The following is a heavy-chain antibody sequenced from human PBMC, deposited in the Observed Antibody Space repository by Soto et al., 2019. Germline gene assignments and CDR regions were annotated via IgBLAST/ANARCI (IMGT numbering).Heavy chain of an antibody. J-gene: IGHJ4*02. V-gene: IGHV1-69*01. D-gene: IGHD2-15*01. CDR3: ARAVVPETTLGSLDY. CDR1: VGTFSNAA. Sequence: QVHLVQSGPEVKQSGNSVRGACTASVGTFSNAAISWVLHATGQGLEWLGRCIPFCGTPDYSQTFRGRLTITAYESTGTAYMDLRSLRSDYTAVYYCARAVVPETTLGSLDYLGQGTLVTVAS. CDR2: CIPFCGTP.